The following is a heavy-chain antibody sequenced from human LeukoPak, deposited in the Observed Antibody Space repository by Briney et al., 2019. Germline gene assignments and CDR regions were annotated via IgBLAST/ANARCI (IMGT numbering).Heavy chain of an antibody. CDR2: IRGDGRST. J-gene: IGHJ4*02. V-gene: IGHV3-74*01. CDR1: GFTFSSFW. Sequence: PGGSLRLSCTASGFTFSSFWMHWVRQVPGKGLVWVARIRGDGRSTTYADSVKGRFTISRDNARNTLNLQMTSLRVDDTAVYYCVREGINYYYSGSFFYWGQGSLVTVSS. CDR3: VREGINYYYSGSFFY. D-gene: IGHD3-22*01.